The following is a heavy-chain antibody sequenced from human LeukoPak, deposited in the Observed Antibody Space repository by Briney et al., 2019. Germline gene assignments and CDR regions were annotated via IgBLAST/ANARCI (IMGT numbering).Heavy chain of an antibody. CDR1: GFTFSSYA. Sequence: GGSLRLSCAASGFTFSSYAMSWVRQAPGKGLEWVSAISGSGGSTYYADSVKGRFTISRDNAKNSLYLQMNSLRAEDTAVYYCATQPFWSGYYTSDYWGQETLVTVSS. J-gene: IGHJ4*02. D-gene: IGHD3-3*01. CDR3: ATQPFWSGYYTSDY. V-gene: IGHV3-23*01. CDR2: ISGSGGST.